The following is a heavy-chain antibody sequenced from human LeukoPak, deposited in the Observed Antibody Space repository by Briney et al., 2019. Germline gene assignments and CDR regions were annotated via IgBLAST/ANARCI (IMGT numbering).Heavy chain of an antibody. V-gene: IGHV4-4*07. CDR2: IYTSGGT. D-gene: IGHD3-10*01. J-gene: IGHJ3*02. CDR3: FDI. Sequence: SETLSLTCTVSGGSISSYYWSWIRQPAGKGLEWIGRIYTSGGTNYNPSLKSRVTMSVDTSKNQFSLKLSSVTAAGGSSHDAFDIWGQGTMVTVSS. CDR1: GGSISSYY.